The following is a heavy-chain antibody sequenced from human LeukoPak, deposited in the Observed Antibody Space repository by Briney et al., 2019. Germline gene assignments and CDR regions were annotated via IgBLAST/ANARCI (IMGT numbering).Heavy chain of an antibody. CDR1: GFRFSSYA. D-gene: IGHD3-3*01. Sequence: GGSLRLSCGASGFRFSSYAMSWVRQAPGKGLEWVSSISGSGGSTYYTDSVKGRFAISRDNSKSTLYLQMNSLGTDDTALYYCVKGGQNYDFWRFDYWGQGTLVAASS. J-gene: IGHJ4*02. V-gene: IGHV3-23*01. CDR3: VKGGQNYDFWRFDY. CDR2: ISGSGGST.